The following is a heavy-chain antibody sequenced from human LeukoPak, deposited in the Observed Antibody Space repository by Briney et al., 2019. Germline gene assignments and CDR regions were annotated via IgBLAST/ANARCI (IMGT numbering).Heavy chain of an antibody. CDR3: ARGFGNWCLDY. CDR2: IYYSGST. J-gene: IGHJ4*02. CDR1: GASIASTIYY. D-gene: IGHD2-21*01. Sequence: SETLSLTCSVSGASIASTIYYWGWIRQPPGKGLEWIGNIYYSGSTYYTPSLKSRVIISIDTSKNQFSLKVAAVTAADTAVYYCARGFGNWCLDYWGQGTLVTVSS. V-gene: IGHV4-39*07.